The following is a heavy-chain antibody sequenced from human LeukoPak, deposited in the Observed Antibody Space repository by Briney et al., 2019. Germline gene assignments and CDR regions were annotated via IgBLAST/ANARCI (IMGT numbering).Heavy chain of an antibody. CDR1: GFTLSSYS. CDR3: AREGSGYDYNFDY. D-gene: IGHD5-12*01. V-gene: IGHV3-21*01. CDR2: ISSSSSYI. J-gene: IGHJ4*02. Sequence: PGGSLRLSCAASGFTLSSYSMNWVHQAPGKGLEWVSSISSSSSYIYYADSVKGRFTISRDNAKNSLYLQMNSLRAEDTAVYYCAREGSGYDYNFDYWGQGTLVTVSS.